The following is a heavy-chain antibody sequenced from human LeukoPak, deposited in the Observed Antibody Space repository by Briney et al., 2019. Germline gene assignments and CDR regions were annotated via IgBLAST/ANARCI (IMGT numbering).Heavy chain of an antibody. CDR1: GFTFSSYA. CDR2: IKQDGSEK. CDR3: ARIRRDFWSGYYNYFDY. J-gene: IGHJ4*02. Sequence: PGGSLRLSCAASGFTFSSYAMSWVRQAPGKGLEWVANIKQDGSEKYYVDSVKGRFTISRDNAKNSLYLQMNSLRAEDTAVYYCARIRRDFWSGYYNYFDYWGQGTLVTVSS. V-gene: IGHV3-7*01. D-gene: IGHD3-3*01.